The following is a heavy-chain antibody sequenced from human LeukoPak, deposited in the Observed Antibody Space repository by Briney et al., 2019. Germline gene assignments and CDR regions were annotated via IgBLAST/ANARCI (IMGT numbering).Heavy chain of an antibody. D-gene: IGHD2-15*01. V-gene: IGHV4-4*07. CDR1: GGSINNYY. Sequence: PSETLSLTCSVSGGSINNYYWSWIRQPAGKGLEWIGRIYTRGSTNYNPSLKSRVTMSVDTSKNQFSLKLSSVTAADTAVYYCARGRYCSADICSGGDAFDIWGQGTMVSVSS. J-gene: IGHJ3*02. CDR3: ARGRYCSADICSGGDAFDI. CDR2: IYTRGST.